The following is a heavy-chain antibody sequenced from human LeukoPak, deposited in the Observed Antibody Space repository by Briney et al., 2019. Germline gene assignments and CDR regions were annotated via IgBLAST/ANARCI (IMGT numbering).Heavy chain of an antibody. V-gene: IGHV3-23*01. Sequence: GESLEISCAASGFTFSSYAMSWVRQAPGKGLEWVSAISGSGGSTYYADSVKGRFTISRDNSKNTLYLQMNSLRAEDTAVYYCAKDPGYYDSSGYYSDAFDIWGQGTMVTVSS. CDR3: AKDPGYYDSSGYYSDAFDI. CDR1: GFTFSSYA. D-gene: IGHD3-22*01. J-gene: IGHJ3*02. CDR2: ISGSGGST.